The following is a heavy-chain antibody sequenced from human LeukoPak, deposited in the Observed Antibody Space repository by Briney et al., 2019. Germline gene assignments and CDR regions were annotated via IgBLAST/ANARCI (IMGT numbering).Heavy chain of an antibody. Sequence: GASVNVSCKASGYTFTTYTMHWVRQAPGQRLEWMGLINAGNGNTKYSQKFQGRVTFSRDTSASIVYMELSSLRSEDTAVYYCARDISGNYFHFDYWGQGTLVTVSS. CDR3: ARDISGNYFHFDY. D-gene: IGHD1-26*01. CDR2: INAGNGNT. CDR1: GYTFTTYT. V-gene: IGHV1-3*01. J-gene: IGHJ4*02.